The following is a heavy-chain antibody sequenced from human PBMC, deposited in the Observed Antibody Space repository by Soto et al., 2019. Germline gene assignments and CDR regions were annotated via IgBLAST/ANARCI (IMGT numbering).Heavy chain of an antibody. CDR2: IYYSGST. Sequence: RSLTCTVSGGSISSYYWSWIRQPPGKGMEWIGYIYYSGSTNYNPSLKSRVTISVDTSKNQFSLKLSSVTAADTAVYYCARLNSVAAAGRLSFAYYYYGMDVWGQGTTVTVSS. CDR1: GGSISSYY. D-gene: IGHD6-13*01. V-gene: IGHV4-59*01. CDR3: ARLNSVAAAGRLSFAYYYYGMDV. J-gene: IGHJ6*02.